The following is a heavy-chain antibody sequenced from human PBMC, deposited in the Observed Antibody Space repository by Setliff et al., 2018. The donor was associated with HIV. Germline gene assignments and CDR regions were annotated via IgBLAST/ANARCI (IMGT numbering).Heavy chain of an antibody. CDR1: GFTLNSFG. CDR2: IYSDGST. Sequence: GGSLRLSSAASGFTLNSFGMNWVRQAPGKGLEWVSTIYSDGSTYHRDSVKGRFTLSRDNSKNTVYLQVGSLRPDDTAMYYCARSRPYNSALDYWGQGTLVTVSS. CDR3: ARSRPYNSALDY. D-gene: IGHD6-25*01. J-gene: IGHJ4*02. V-gene: IGHV3-66*02.